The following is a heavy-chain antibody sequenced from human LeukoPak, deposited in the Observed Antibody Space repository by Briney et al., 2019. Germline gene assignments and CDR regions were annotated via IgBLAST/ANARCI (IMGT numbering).Heavy chain of an antibody. CDR1: GGTFSSYT. CDR3: ARGGDTTGGSDYDILTGYYPQDY. D-gene: IGHD3-9*01. J-gene: IGHJ4*02. V-gene: IGHV1-69*06. Sequence: ASVKVSCKASGGTFSSYTLNWVRQAPGQGLEWMGGIIPMFGTPNYAQKFQGRVTITADKSTSTAYMELSSLRSEDTAVYYCARGGDTTGGSDYDILTGYYPQDYWGQGTLVTVSS. CDR2: IIPMFGTP.